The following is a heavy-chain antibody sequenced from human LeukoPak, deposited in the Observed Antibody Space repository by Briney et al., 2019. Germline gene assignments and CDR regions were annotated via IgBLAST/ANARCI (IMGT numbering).Heavy chain of an antibody. D-gene: IGHD3-3*01. CDR2: ISSSSSTI. CDR3: ARAYDFWSGDHFDY. Sequence: GGSLRLSCAASGFTFSSYSMNWVRQAPGKGLEWVSYISSSSSTIYYADSVKGRFTISRDNAKNSLYLQMNSLRDEDTAVYYCARAYDFWSGDHFDYWGQGTLVTVSS. CDR1: GFTFSSYS. V-gene: IGHV3-48*02. J-gene: IGHJ4*02.